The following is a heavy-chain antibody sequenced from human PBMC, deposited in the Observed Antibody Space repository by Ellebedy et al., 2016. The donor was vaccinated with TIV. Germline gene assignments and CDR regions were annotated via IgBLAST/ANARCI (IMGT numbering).Heavy chain of an antibody. Sequence: ASVKVSXXAPGDPFSDDINWIRQATGQGLEWMGWMNPDGAGAGYAQKFQGRVTMTEDTSTDTAYMGLTSLSSDDTAIYFCATDKKPTVDYEFYYRFPMDVWGQGTAVTVSS. J-gene: IGHJ6*02. CDR3: ATDKKPTVDYEFYYRFPMDV. D-gene: IGHD4-17*01. CDR1: GDPFSDD. V-gene: IGHV1-8*01. CDR2: MNPDGAGA.